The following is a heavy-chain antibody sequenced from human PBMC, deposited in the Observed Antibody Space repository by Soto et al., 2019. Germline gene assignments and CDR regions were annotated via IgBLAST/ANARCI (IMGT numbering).Heavy chain of an antibody. CDR3: ARGDGERYDGNGYLGRH. CDR2: IKSDGSGT. Sequence: EVQLVESGGGLVQPGESLTLSCAASGFTFSSYWMHWVRQAPGKGLVWVSRIKSDGSGTYYADFVKGRLTISRDNAKNTNHLQMNSLRGEDTAVYFCARGDGERYDGNGYLGRHWGKGTLVTVSS. J-gene: IGHJ4*02. V-gene: IGHV3-74*01. CDR1: GFTFSSYW. D-gene: IGHD3-22*01.